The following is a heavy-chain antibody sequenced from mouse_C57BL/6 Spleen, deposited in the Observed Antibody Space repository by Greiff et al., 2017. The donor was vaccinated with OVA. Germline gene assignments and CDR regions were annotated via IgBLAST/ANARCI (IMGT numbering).Heavy chain of an antibody. CDR2: IYPGSGST. CDR3: ARSHYGPYAMDY. CDR1: GYTFTSYW. Sequence: VQLQQSGAELVKPGASVKMSCKASGYTFTSYWITWVKQRPGQGLEWIGDIYPGSGSTNYNEKFKSKATLTVDTSSSTAYMQLSSLTSEDSAVYYCARSHYGPYAMDYWGQGTSVTVSS. V-gene: IGHV1-55*01. J-gene: IGHJ4*01. D-gene: IGHD1-1*01.